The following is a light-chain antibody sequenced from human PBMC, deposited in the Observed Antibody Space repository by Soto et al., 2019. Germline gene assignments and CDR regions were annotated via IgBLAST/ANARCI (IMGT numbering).Light chain of an antibody. CDR1: SSDVGGYDY. CDR2: EVS. Sequence: QSALTQPPSASGSPGQSVTISCTGTSSDVGGYDYVSWYQQHPGNAPKLMIYEVSKRPSGVPYRFSGSKSGNTASLTVSGLLAEDEADYYCSSYAGSNNPWVFGGGTKLTVL. CDR3: SSYAGSNNPWV. J-gene: IGLJ3*02. V-gene: IGLV2-8*01.